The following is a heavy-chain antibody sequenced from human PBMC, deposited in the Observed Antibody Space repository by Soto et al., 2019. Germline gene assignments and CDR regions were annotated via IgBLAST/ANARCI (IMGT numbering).Heavy chain of an antibody. Sequence: QVQLVESGGGVVQPGRSLRLSCAASGFTFSTYGMHWVRQAPGKGLEWVAVISYDGSNKYYADSVKGRFTISRDNSKNTLYLQMNTLRGEDTAVYYCAKGPSDYSGYYFDSWGQGTLVTVSS. CDR1: GFTFSTYG. CDR3: AKGPSDYSGYYFDS. D-gene: IGHD4-4*01. V-gene: IGHV3-30*18. J-gene: IGHJ4*02. CDR2: ISYDGSNK.